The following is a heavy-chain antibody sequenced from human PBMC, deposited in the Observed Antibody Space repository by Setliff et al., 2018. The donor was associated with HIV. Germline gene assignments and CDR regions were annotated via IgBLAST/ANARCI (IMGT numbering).Heavy chain of an antibody. V-gene: IGHV4-34*01. D-gene: IGHD3-22*01. CDR1: GGSLSGYY. Sequence: ASETLSLTCAVYGGSLSGYYWSWIRQAPGKGLEWIGEINHRGRTRYNPSLKSRVTISVETSKNQFSLRVNSVTAADTAFYYCAREKGYSDTRGHYYGGVFENCGQGTLVTVSS. CDR3: AREKGYSDTRGHYYGGVFEN. CDR2: INHRGRT. J-gene: IGHJ4*02.